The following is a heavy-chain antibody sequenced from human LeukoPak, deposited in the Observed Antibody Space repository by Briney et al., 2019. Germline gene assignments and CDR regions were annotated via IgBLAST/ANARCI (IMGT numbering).Heavy chain of an antibody. CDR2: IDPSDSYT. CDR1: GYSFTSYW. Sequence: GESLRISCKGSGYSFTSYWISWVRPMPGKGLEWMGRIDPSDSYTNYSPSFQGHVTISADKSISTAYLQWSSLKASDTAMYYCARHSLPVLRYFDWPHMDVWGKGTTVTVSS. J-gene: IGHJ6*04. D-gene: IGHD3-9*01. V-gene: IGHV5-10-1*01. CDR3: ARHSLPVLRYFDWPHMDV.